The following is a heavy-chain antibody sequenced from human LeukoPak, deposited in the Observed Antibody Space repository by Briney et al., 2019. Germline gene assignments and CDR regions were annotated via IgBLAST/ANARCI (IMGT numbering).Heavy chain of an antibody. CDR1: GGSVSSSLYY. J-gene: IGHJ4*02. V-gene: IGHV4-39*01. CDR2: MSYSGNT. D-gene: IGHD6-19*01. Sequence: SVTLSLTCTVSGGSVSSSLYYWGWIRQPPGKGLEWIGSMSYSGNTYYIPSLKSRATMSVDTSKNQFSLKLSSVTASDTAVYYCARRPSRGWYVDYWGQGTLVTVSS. CDR3: ARRPSRGWYVDY.